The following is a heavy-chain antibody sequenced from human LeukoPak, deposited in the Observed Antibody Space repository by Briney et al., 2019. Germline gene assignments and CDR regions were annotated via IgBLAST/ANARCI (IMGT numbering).Heavy chain of an antibody. CDR2: IDPGDTDT. J-gene: IGHJ4*02. V-gene: IGHV5-51*01. CDR1: GYSFTRNW. D-gene: IGHD2-2*01. Sequence: GESLKISCQSSGYSFTRNWIGWVRQMPGKGLEWMAIIDPGDTDTTKYSPSFEGHVTISVDTSVSTAYLHWSSLRASDTALYYCARRYVVPAATNYFDYWGQGTLVTVSS. CDR3: ARRYVVPAATNYFDY.